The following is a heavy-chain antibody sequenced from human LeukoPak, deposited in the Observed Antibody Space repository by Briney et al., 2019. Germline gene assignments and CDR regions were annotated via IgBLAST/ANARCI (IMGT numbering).Heavy chain of an antibody. Sequence: SETLSLTCTVSGGSISSSGYYWGWIRQPPGKGLEWIGSIYYSGSTYYNPSLKSRVTISVDTSKNQFSLKLSSVTAADTAVYYCATPNPIVVVPAAIGAFDIWGQGTMVTVSS. V-gene: IGHV4-39*01. CDR1: GGSISSSGYY. CDR3: ATPNPIVVVPAAIGAFDI. J-gene: IGHJ3*02. CDR2: IYYSGST. D-gene: IGHD2-2*02.